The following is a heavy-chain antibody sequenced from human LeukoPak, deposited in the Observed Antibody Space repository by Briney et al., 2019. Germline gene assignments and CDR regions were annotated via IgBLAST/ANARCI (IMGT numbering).Heavy chain of an antibody. CDR3: AKDSSGWSHVYMDV. CDR2: ISAGGGST. J-gene: IGHJ6*03. Sequence: GGSPRLSCAASEFTFSSYAMTWVRQAPGKGLEWVSSISAGGGSTSYADSAKGRFTISRENSKKTVYLQMNSLRAEDTALYYCAKDSSGWSHVYMDVWGKGTTVTVSS. D-gene: IGHD6-19*01. CDR1: EFTFSSYA. V-gene: IGHV3-23*01.